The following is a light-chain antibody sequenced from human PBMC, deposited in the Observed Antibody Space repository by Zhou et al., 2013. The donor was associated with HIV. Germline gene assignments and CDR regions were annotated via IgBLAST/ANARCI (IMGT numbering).Light chain of an antibody. Sequence: DIQLTQSPSSVSASVGDTVTITCRASQGINSWLGWYQQKPGKTPKLLIYASSNLESGVPSTFSGSGFGTDFTLTISHLQPEDFATYYCQQTSSFPLTFGGGTRVEI. CDR3: QQTSSFPLT. V-gene: IGKV1D-12*01. CDR1: QGINSW. CDR2: ASS. J-gene: IGKJ4*01.